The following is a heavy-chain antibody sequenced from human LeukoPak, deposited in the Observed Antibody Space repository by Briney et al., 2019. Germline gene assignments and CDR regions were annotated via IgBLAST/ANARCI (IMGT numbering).Heavy chain of an antibody. CDR3: AKGRGGSCYSSVDN. J-gene: IGHJ4*02. CDR2: IGGIDGST. Sequence: PGGSLRLSCAASGFTFITYALSWVRQAPGKGLEWVSGIGGIDGSTYYGDPVKGRFTISRDISKNTVYLQMNSLRAEDTAVYYCAKGRGGSCYSSVDNWGQGTLVTVSS. V-gene: IGHV3-23*01. CDR1: GFTFITYA. D-gene: IGHD2-15*01.